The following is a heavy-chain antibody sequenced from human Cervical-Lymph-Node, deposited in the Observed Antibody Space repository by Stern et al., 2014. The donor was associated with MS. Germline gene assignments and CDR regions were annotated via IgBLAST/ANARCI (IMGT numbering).Heavy chain of an antibody. Sequence: DQLVESGAEVKKPGASVKISCKASGYTFTTYYMHWVRQAPGEGLEWMGVINPSGDSTTNAQKFQGRVTMTRDTSTSTVYMELSSLRSGDTAVYYCASGRLDYWGQGTLVTVSS. CDR2: INPSGDST. J-gene: IGHJ4*02. CDR1: GYTFTTYY. V-gene: IGHV1-46*01. CDR3: ASGRLDY.